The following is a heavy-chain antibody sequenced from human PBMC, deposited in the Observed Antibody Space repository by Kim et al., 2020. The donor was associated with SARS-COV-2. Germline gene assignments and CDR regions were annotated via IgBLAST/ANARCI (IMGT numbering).Heavy chain of an antibody. J-gene: IGHJ4*02. V-gene: IGHV3-15*01. CDR3: TTGGSWWLAIGLFDY. CDR2: IKSKTDGGTT. CDR1: GFTFSNAW. Sequence: GGSLRLSCAASGFTFSNAWMSWVRQAPGKGLEWVGRIKSKTDGGTTDYAAPVKGRFTISRDDSKNTLYLQMNSLKTEDTAVYYCTTGGSWWLAIGLFDYWGQGTLVTVSS. D-gene: IGHD6-19*01.